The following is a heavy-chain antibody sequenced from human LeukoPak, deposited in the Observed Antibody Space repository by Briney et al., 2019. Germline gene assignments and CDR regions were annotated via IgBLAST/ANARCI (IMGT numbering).Heavy chain of an antibody. Sequence: PSETLSLTCAVYGGSFSGYYWSWIRQPPGKGLEWIGEINHSGSTNYNPSLKSRVTISVDTSKNQCSLRLSSVTAADTAVYYCARDIAAAGPWYFDLWGRGTLVTVSS. V-gene: IGHV4-34*01. D-gene: IGHD6-13*01. CDR1: GGSFSGYY. CDR2: INHSGST. CDR3: ARDIAAAGPWYFDL. J-gene: IGHJ2*01.